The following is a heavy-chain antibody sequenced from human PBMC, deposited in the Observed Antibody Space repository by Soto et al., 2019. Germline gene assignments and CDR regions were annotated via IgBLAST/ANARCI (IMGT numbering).Heavy chain of an antibody. Sequence: VQLLESGGGLVQPGSSVRVSCKASGGSFNRHTISWVRQAPGQGLEWMGGIIPIFGTTNHAQKFQGRVTIIADESTSTVYMELSSLRSDDTAIYYCARGWGYDSTDYYYAYWGQGTLVIVSS. CDR2: IIPIFGTT. CDR1: GGSFNRHT. J-gene: IGHJ4*02. D-gene: IGHD3-22*01. V-gene: IGHV1-69*01. CDR3: ARGWGYDSTDYYYAY.